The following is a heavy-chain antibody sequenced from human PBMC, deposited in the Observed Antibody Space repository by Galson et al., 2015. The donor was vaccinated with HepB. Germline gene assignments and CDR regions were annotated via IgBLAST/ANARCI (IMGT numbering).Heavy chain of an antibody. D-gene: IGHD1-26*01. CDR2: INPSGGST. Sequence: SVKVSCKASGYTFTSYYMHWVRQAPGQGLEWMGIINPSGGSTSYAQKLQGRVTMTRDTSASTVYMELSSLKSEDTAVYYCARDGVGAHHTLLYYYYGMDVWGQGTTVTVSS. J-gene: IGHJ6*02. CDR3: ARDGVGAHHTLLYYYYGMDV. V-gene: IGHV1-46*04. CDR1: GYTFTSYY.